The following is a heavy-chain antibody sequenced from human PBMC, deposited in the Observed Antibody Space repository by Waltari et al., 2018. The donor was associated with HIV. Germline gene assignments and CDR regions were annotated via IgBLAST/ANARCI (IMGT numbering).Heavy chain of an antibody. CDR3: ARIHDYGGNPWDGFGL. D-gene: IGHD4-17*01. V-gene: IGHV3-48*02. J-gene: IGHJ3*01. CDR2: ISRSRITI. Sequence: EVQLVESGGGLVQPGGSLRLSCAASGFTFSQFSMNWVRQAPGKGMEWISYISRSRITIYYADSVKGRFTISGDNAKNSLHLQMSSLRDADTAVYYCARIHDYGGNPWDGFGLWGQGTMVTVSS. CDR1: GFTFSQFS.